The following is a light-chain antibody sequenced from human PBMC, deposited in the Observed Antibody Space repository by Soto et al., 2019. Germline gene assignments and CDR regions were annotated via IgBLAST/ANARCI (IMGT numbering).Light chain of an antibody. CDR2: GAS. Sequence: EIVVTQSPGTLSLSPGERATLSCRASQSVSRNSLAWYQQQPGQAPRLLIYGASSRATDIPDRFSGSGSGTDFTLIVSRLEPEDFAVYFCQQYGTSPPTFGPGTKVDIK. J-gene: IGKJ3*01. V-gene: IGKV3-20*01. CDR3: QQYGTSPPT. CDR1: QSVSRNS.